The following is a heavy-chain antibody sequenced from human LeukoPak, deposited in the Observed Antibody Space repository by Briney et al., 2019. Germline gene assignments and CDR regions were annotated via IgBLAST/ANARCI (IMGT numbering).Heavy chain of an antibody. CDR3: ARVGYSNSYDY. Sequence: ASVKVSCKASGYTFTNFDINWVRQATGQGLEWMGWMNPNIGNAGYAQKFQDRVTITWDASITTAYMCLSSLRSEDTAVYYCARVGYSNSYDYWGQGTLVTVSS. D-gene: IGHD1-26*01. CDR1: GYTFTNFD. CDR2: MNPNIGNA. V-gene: IGHV1-8*03. J-gene: IGHJ4*02.